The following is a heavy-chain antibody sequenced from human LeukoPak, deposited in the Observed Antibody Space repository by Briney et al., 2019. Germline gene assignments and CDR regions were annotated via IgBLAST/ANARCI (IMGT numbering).Heavy chain of an antibody. Sequence: SETLSLTCTVSGGSISNTNYYWAWIRQPPGRGLEWIGSIYYTGTTFDNPSLKSRVTISVDTSKNQFSLKLSSVTAADTAVYYCARATVVTPYFDYWGQGTLVTVSS. D-gene: IGHD4-23*01. J-gene: IGHJ4*02. CDR3: ARATVVTPYFDY. V-gene: IGHV4-39*07. CDR2: IYYTGTT. CDR1: GGSISNTNYY.